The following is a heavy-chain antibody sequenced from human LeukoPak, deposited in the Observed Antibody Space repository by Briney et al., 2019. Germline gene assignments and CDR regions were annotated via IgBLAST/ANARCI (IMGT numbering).Heavy chain of an antibody. J-gene: IGHJ6*04. CDR3: AELGITMIGGV. CDR2: ISSSGSTI. D-gene: IGHD3-10*02. CDR1: GFTFINYA. V-gene: IGHV3-48*03. Sequence: GGSLRLSCAASGFTFINYAISWVRQAPGKGLEWVSYISSSGSTIYYADSVKGRFTISRDNAKNSLYLQMNSLRAEDTAVYYCAELGITMIGGVWGKGTTVTISS.